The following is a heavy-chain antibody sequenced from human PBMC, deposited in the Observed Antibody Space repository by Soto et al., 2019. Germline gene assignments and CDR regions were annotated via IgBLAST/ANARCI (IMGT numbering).Heavy chain of an antibody. J-gene: IGHJ5*02. V-gene: IGHV4-34*01. CDR3: AGGFPILGTSGTFGHNWFDP. Sequence: SETLSLTCAVYGGSFSGYYWSWIRQSPGKGLEWIGEINQSGSTNYNPSLKSRVTISVDTSKNQFSLKLTSVTAADTAVYYCAGGFPILGTSGTFGHNWFDPWGLGTLVTVSS. CDR1: GGSFSGYY. CDR2: INQSGST. D-gene: IGHD1-26*01.